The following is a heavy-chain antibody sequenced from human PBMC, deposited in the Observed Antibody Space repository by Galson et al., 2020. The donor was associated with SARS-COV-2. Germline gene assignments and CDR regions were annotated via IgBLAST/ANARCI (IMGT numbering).Heavy chain of an antibody. CDR2: MNHRGGGT. CDR3: AKGGEYDFWSSMEV. CDR1: GYSFTDYF. Sequence: ASVKVSCKASGYSFTDYFLHWVRQAPGQGLEWMGWMNHRGGGTKYEQKFQDRVTMTRDMSMTTAYMEFARLTYDDTAIYYWAKGGEYDFWSSMEVWGQGTTVYVSS. V-gene: IGHV1-2*02. D-gene: IGHD3-3*01. J-gene: IGHJ6*02.